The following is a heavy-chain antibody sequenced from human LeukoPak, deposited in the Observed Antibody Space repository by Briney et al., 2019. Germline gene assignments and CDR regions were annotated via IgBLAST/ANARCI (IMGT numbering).Heavy chain of an antibody. CDR3: ARHRSDSYSSPIDY. D-gene: IGHD3-10*01. V-gene: IGHV5-51*01. CDR2: VSPRDSDT. J-gene: IGHJ4*02. CDR1: GYTFSNYF. Sequence: GESLKISCKASGYTFSNYFIGWVRQMPGKGLEWMAIVSPRDSDTRYCPSFRGQVTVSADKSISTVYLRWSSLEASDTAMYYCARHRSDSYSSPIDYWGQGTLVTVSP.